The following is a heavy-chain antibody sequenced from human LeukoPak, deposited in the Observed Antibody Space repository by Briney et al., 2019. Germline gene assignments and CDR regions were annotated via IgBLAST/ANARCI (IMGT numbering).Heavy chain of an antibody. Sequence: SETLSLTCTVSGGSISSYYWSWIRQPPGKGLEWIGYIYYSGSTNYNPSLKSRVTISVDTSKNQFSLKLSSVTAADTAVYYRARGPSDYDILTGYSDPGSLDYWGQGTLVTVSS. CDR3: ARGPSDYDILTGYSDPGSLDY. J-gene: IGHJ4*02. CDR2: IYYSGST. D-gene: IGHD3-9*01. CDR1: GGSISSYY. V-gene: IGHV4-59*01.